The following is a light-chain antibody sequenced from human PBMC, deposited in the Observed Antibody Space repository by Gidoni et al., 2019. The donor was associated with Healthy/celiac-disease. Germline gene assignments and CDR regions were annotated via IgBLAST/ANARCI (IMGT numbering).Light chain of an antibody. CDR2: LEGSGSY. J-gene: IGLJ3*02. Sequence: QPVLTPSSSASASLGSSVKLTCTLSSGHSSYIIAWHQQQPGKAPRYLMKLEGSGSYNKGSGVPDSFSGSSSGADRYLTISNLQSEDEADYYCETWDGNTRVFGGGTKLTVL. CDR1: SGHSSYI. V-gene: IGLV4-60*03. CDR3: ETWDGNTRV.